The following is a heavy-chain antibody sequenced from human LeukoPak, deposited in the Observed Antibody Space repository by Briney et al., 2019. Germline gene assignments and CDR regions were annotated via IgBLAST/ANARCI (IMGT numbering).Heavy chain of an antibody. J-gene: IGHJ4*02. CDR3: AKAPGGIVGY. CDR2: IKRDESEK. CDR1: GFTFSRNG. Sequence: GGSLRLSCTASGFTFSRNGMHWVRQAPGKGLEWVAFIKRDESEKWYLNSVRGRFTISRDNSKNTLYLQMNSLRAEDTAVYYCAKAPGGIVGYWGQGTLVTVSS. V-gene: IGHV3-30*02. D-gene: IGHD3-16*01.